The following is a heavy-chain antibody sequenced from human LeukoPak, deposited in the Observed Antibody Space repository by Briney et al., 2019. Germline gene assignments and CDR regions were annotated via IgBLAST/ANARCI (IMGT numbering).Heavy chain of an antibody. J-gene: IGHJ5*02. Sequence: GGSLRLSCAASGFTFSDYYMSWIRQAAGKGLEWVSYVSSSGSTIYYADSVKGRFTISRDNAKNSLYLQMNSLRAEDTAVYYCARDPVVVPAANWFDPWGQGTLVTVSS. CDR1: GFTFSDYY. D-gene: IGHD2-2*01. CDR3: ARDPVVVPAANWFDP. V-gene: IGHV3-11*04. CDR2: VSSSGSTI.